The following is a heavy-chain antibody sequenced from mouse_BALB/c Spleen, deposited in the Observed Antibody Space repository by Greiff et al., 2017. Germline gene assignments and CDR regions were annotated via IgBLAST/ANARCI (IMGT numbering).Heavy chain of an antibody. Sequence: VQGVESGPGLVAPSQSLSITCTVSGFSLTSYGVHWVRQPPGKGLEWLGVIWAGGSTNYNSALMSRLSISKDNSKSQVFLKMNSLQTDDTAMYYCAREVEYGNCFAYWGQGTLVTVSA. V-gene: IGHV2-9*02. D-gene: IGHD2-10*02. CDR2: IWAGGST. CDR1: GFSLTSYG. CDR3: AREVEYGNCFAY. J-gene: IGHJ3*01.